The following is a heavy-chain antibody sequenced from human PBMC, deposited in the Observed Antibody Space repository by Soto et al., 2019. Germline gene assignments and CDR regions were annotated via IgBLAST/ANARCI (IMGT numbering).Heavy chain of an antibody. V-gene: IGHV3-30*18. CDR3: AKDGFYYGSGSFLSYYGMDV. CDR1: GFTFSSYG. CDR2: ISYDGSDK. J-gene: IGHJ6*02. Sequence: LVESGGGVVQPGRSLRLSCAASGFTFSSYGMHWVRQAPGRGLEWVAVISYDGSDKDYADSVKGRFTISRDNPKYTLYLQLSSLRAEDTAVYYCAKDGFYYGSGSFLSYYGMDVWGQGTTVTVSS. D-gene: IGHD3-10*01.